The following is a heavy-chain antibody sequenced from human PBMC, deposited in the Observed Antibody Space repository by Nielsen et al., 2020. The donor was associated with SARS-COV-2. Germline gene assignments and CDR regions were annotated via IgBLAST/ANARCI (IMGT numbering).Heavy chain of an antibody. CDR1: GFRFGDYA. V-gene: IGHV3-49*03. Sequence: GESLKISCTGSGFRFGDYAMSWFRQVPGKGLEWVGFIRSKTYGGTTEYAASVRDRFTISRDDSKGIAYLQMNSLKAEDTAVYYCARLAFGYSSGWYYYYGMDVWGQGTTVTVSS. D-gene: IGHD6-19*01. CDR2: IRSKTYGGTT. CDR3: ARLAFGYSSGWYYYYGMDV. J-gene: IGHJ6*02.